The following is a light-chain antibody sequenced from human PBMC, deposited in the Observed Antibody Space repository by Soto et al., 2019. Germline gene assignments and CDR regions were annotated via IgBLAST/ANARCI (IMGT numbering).Light chain of an antibody. J-gene: IGKJ1*01. CDR1: QSVLYSADNKNY. V-gene: IGKV4-1*01. CDR3: QQYYSTPWT. Sequence: DIVMTQSPDSLAVSLGERATINCKSSQSVLYSADNKNYLAWYQQKPGQPPKLLIYWASTRESGVPDRFSGSGSGTDFTLTIXXXXXEDVAVYYCQQYYSTPWTFGQG. CDR2: WAS.